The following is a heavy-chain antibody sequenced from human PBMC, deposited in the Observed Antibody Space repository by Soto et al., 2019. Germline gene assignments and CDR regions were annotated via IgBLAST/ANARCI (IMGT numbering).Heavy chain of an antibody. Sequence: GGSLRLSCAASGFTFSSFAMHWVRQAPGKGLQRVAVISYDGSNKYYADSVKGRFTISRANAKNSLYLQMNSLRAEDTAVYLCAIDQWHYNDTTGSPLNAYDVWGQGAMVTVSS. D-gene: IGHD3-22*01. CDR2: ISYDGSNK. V-gene: IGHV3-30*03. CDR3: AIDQWHYNDTTGSPLNAYDV. J-gene: IGHJ3*01. CDR1: GFTFSSFA.